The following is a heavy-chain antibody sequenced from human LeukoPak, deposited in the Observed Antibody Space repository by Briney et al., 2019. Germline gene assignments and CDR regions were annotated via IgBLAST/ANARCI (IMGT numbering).Heavy chain of an antibody. CDR2: INPSGGST. CDR3: ARTGAYYSGMYFFDY. V-gene: IGHV1-46*01. Sequence: GASVKVSCKASGYTFTSYGISWVRQAPGQGLEWMGIINPSGGSTSYAQKFQGRVTMTRDTSTSTVYMELSSLRSDDTAVYYCARTGAYYSGMYFFDYWGQGTLVTVSS. CDR1: GYTFTSYG. D-gene: IGHD3-22*01. J-gene: IGHJ4*02.